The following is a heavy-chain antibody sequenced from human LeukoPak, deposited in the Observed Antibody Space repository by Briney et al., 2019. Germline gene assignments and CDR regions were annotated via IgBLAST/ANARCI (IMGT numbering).Heavy chain of an antibody. CDR1: GFTFGDYA. D-gene: IGHD4-17*01. J-gene: IGHJ4*02. V-gene: IGHV3-49*03. Sequence: PGGSLRLSCTTSGFTFGDYAMSWFRQAPGKGLEWVGFIRSKAYGGTTEYAASVKGRFTISRDDSKSIAYLQMNSLKTEDTAVYYCTRDNPVTTNDYWGQGTLVTVSS. CDR2: IRSKAYGGTT. CDR3: TRDNPVTTNDY.